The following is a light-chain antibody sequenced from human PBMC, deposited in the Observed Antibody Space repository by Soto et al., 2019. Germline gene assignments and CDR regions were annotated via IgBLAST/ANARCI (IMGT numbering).Light chain of an antibody. CDR2: SNT. J-gene: IGLJ2*01. Sequence: QSVLTQPPSASGTPGHRVTISCSGSSSNIGTQTVNWYQQLPGTAPKLLIYSNTQRPSGVSARFSGSKSGTSASLAISGLQSEDAADYYCAAWDVSLNGVLFGGGTKVTVL. CDR1: SSNIGTQT. CDR3: AAWDVSLNGVL. V-gene: IGLV1-44*01.